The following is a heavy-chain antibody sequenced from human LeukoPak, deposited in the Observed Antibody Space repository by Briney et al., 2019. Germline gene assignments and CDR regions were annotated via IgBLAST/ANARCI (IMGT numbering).Heavy chain of an antibody. Sequence: SQTLSLTCAISEDSVSSNSASWNWIRQSPSRGLEWLGRTFYRSRWHNDYAVSVKSRIAINPDTSKNQFSLQLNSVTPEDTAVYYCAREDPWGVYYWGQGTLVTVSS. V-gene: IGHV6-1*01. CDR2: TFYRSRWHN. J-gene: IGHJ4*02. CDR1: EDSVSSNSAS. CDR3: AREDPWGVYY. D-gene: IGHD3-10*01.